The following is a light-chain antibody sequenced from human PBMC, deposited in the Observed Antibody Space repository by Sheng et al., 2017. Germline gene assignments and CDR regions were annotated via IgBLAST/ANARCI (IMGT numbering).Light chain of an antibody. CDR1: QGISNF. Sequence: IQLTQSPSAMSASVGDRVTITCRASQGISNFLAWFQQKPGKVPKRLIYGASSLQRGVPSRFSGTGSGTDFTLTISSLQPEDFATFYCQQSYNTPRTFGQGTTVEVK. CDR3: QQSYNTPRT. V-gene: IGKV1-17*03. CDR2: GAS. J-gene: IGKJ1*01.